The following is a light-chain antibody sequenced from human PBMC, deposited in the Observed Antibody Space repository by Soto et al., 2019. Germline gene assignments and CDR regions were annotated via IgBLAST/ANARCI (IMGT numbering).Light chain of an antibody. CDR3: QQYGSSPLT. CDR1: QSVSSNY. Sequence: EILLTQSPGTLSLSSVEIATLSCRASQSVSSNYLAWYQQKPGQAPRLLIYGESSRATGIPDRFSGSGSGKDFTITISRLEPEDLEVYYCQQYGSSPLTCGQGTQRENK. V-gene: IGKV3-20*01. J-gene: IGKJ5*01. CDR2: GES.